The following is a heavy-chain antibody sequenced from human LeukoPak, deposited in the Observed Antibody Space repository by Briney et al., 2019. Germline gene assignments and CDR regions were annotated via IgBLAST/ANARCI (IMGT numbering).Heavy chain of an antibody. CDR1: GFTFGTYA. CDR2: ISSSGSTI. D-gene: IGHD2-15*01. J-gene: IGHJ4*02. Sequence: PGGSLRLSCAASGFTFGTYAMNWVRQAPGKGLEWVSYISSSGSTIYYADSVKGRFTISRDNAKNSLYLQMNSLRAEDTAVYYCARLRRYCSGGSCYPSRFDYWGQGTLVTVSS. CDR3: ARLRRYCSGGSCYPSRFDY. V-gene: IGHV3-48*04.